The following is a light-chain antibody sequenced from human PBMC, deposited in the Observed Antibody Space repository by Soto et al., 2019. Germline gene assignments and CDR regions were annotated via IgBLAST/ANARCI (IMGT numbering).Light chain of an antibody. CDR2: WAS. J-gene: IGKJ3*01. CDR1: QSVFYIADNKNY. V-gene: IGKV4-1*01. CDR3: QQYYYTPYT. Sequence: DIVMTQSPDSLAVSLGERATINCKSSQSVFYIADNKNYLAWYQKKPGQPPRLLLYWASSRGSGVPDRSSGSGSGTDFTLTISGLQPEDVAVYYCQQYYYTPYTFGPGTKVDIK.